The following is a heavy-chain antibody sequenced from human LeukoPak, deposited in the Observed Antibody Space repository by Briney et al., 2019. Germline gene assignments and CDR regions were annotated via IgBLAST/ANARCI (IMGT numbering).Heavy chain of an antibody. V-gene: IGHV3-7*01. D-gene: IGHD4-17*01. CDR2: IKEDGSEK. J-gene: IGHJ5*02. CDR1: GFTFSNYW. CDR3: ARGTVTTRGFDP. Sequence: GGSLRLSCAASGFTFSNYWISWVRQAPGKGLEWVANIKEDGSEKYYVDSVKGRFTLSRDNAKNSLYLQMNSLRAEDTAVYYCARGTVTTRGFDPWGQGTLVTVSS.